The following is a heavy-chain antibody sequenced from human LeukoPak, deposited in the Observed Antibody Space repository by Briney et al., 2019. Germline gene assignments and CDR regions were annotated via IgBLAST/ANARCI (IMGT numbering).Heavy chain of an antibody. CDR2: ISVYDGKT. D-gene: IGHD4-23*01. CDR1: GYDFSSYG. J-gene: IGHJ4*02. Sequence: ASVKVSCKASGYDFSSYGLSWVRHVPGQCLQWMGWISVYDGKTDYGPLQGRVTMTTDTFTGTAYMELRNLRSEDTAIYYCARHMTTVVTSLDYWGLGTMVTVSS. CDR3: ARHMTTVVTSLDY. V-gene: IGHV1-18*01.